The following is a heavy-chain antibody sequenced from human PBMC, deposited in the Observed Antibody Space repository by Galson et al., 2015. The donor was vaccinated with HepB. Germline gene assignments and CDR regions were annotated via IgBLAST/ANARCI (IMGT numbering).Heavy chain of an antibody. Sequence: SLRLSCAASGFTFSTYGMHWVRQVPGKGLDWVTFISYDGSDKSYADSVKGRFTISRDNYKNTLYLQMNSLRAEDTALYYCAKPLWPYGNYFDYWGQGILVTVSP. CDR2: ISYDGSDK. CDR1: GFTFSTYG. CDR3: AKPLWPYGNYFDY. J-gene: IGHJ4*02. V-gene: IGHV3-30*18. D-gene: IGHD4-17*01.